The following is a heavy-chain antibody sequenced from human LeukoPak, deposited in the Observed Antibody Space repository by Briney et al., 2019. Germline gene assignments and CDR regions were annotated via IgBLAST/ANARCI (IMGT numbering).Heavy chain of an antibody. J-gene: IGHJ4*02. Sequence: PGGSLRLSCAPSGFSFSSNWMTWARQAPGKGLEWVANINPDGSAKQYLDSVMGRFTISRDNPKNSVFLQMNSLRVEDTAVYYCGWSHSCAFVYWGEGALGTVSS. CDR1: GFSFSSNW. V-gene: IGHV3-7*04. D-gene: IGHD2-21*01. CDR3: GWSHSCAFVY. CDR2: INPDGSAK.